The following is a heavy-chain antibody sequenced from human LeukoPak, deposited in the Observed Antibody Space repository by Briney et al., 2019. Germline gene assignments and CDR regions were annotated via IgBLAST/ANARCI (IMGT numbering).Heavy chain of an antibody. CDR2: IIPIFGTA. Sequence: SVKVSCKASGGTFSSYAISWVRQAPGQGLEWMGGIIPIFGTANYAQKFQGRVTITADESTSTAYMELSSLRSEDTAVYLCTRDNYSGTYGFGYWGQGTLVTVPS. CDR3: TRDNYSGTYGFGY. V-gene: IGHV1-69*13. CDR1: GGTFSSYA. J-gene: IGHJ4*02. D-gene: IGHD1-26*01.